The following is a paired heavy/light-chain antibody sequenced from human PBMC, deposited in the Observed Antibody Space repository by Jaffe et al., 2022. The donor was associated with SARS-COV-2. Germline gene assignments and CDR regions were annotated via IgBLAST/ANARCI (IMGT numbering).Light chain of an antibody. Sequence: QSALTQPASVSGSPGQSITISCTGTSSDVGGYNYVSWYQQHPGKAPKLMIYEVSNRPSGVSNRFSGSKSGNTASLTISGLQAEDEADYYCSSYTSSSPWVFGGGTKLTVL. V-gene: IGLV2-14*01. J-gene: IGLJ3*02. CDR3: SSYTSSSPWV. CDR2: EVS. CDR1: SSDVGGYNY.
Heavy chain of an antibody. V-gene: IGHV4-30-4*01. CDR3: ARDRPLDYYYYGMDV. CDR1: GGSISSGDYY. Sequence: QVQLQESGPGLVKPSQTLSLTCTVSGGSISSGDYYWSWIRQPPGKGLEWIGYIYYSGSTYYNPSLKSRVTISVDTSKNQFSLKLSSVTAADTAVYYCARDRPLDYYYYGMDVWGQGTTVTVSS. CDR2: IYYSGST. J-gene: IGHJ6*02.